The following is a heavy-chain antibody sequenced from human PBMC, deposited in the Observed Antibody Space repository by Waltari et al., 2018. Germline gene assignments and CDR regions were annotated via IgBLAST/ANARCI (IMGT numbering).Heavy chain of an antibody. V-gene: IGHV1-69*13. D-gene: IGHD1-1*01. CDR2: LIPLFGTA. J-gene: IGHJ4*02. CDR3: ARNGIETSSPGDYFDY. CDR1: GGTFSSYA. Sequence: QVQLVQSGAEVKKPGSSVKVSCKASGGTFSSYAISWVRQAPGQGLEWLGGLIPLFGTAKYAQKFQGRVTITADESTSTAYMELSSLRSEDTAVYYCARNGIETSSPGDYFDYWGQGTLVTVSS.